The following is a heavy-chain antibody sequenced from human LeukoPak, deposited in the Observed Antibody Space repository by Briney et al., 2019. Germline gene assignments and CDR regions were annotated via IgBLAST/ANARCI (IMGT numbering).Heavy chain of an antibody. CDR3: AREDPQTRVPEGMDV. CDR2: IYYSGTT. V-gene: IGHV4-59*01. J-gene: IGHJ6*02. Sequence: SETLSLTCTVSGGSISYYYWSWIRQSPGKGLEWIGYIYYSGTTNYNPSLKSRVTISVDTSKIQFSLQLRSVTAADSAVYYCAREDPQTRVPEGMDVWGQGTTVTVSS. CDR1: GGSISYYY. D-gene: IGHD4/OR15-4a*01.